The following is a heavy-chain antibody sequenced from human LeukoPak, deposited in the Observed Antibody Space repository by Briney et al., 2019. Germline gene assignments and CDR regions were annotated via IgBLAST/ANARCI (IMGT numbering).Heavy chain of an antibody. V-gene: IGHV4-34*01. Sequence: SSETLSLTCAVYIDSFSNYHWNWLRQTPAKGMEWIGEVNESGGTNISPSLRSRVILSVDTSKNQFSLKLISVTVADTAIYYCARAHSSNWYFDYWGQGTLVTVSS. D-gene: IGHD6-13*01. CDR1: IDSFSNYH. CDR3: ARAHSSNWYFDY. CDR2: VNESGGT. J-gene: IGHJ4*02.